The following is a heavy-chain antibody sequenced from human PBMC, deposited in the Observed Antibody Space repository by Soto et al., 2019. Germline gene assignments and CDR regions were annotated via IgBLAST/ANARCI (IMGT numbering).Heavy chain of an antibody. CDR3: AREDDILTGYTLYGMDV. D-gene: IGHD3-9*01. V-gene: IGHV1-69*13. Sequence: SVKVSCKASGGTFSSYAISWVRQAPGQGLEWMGGIIPIFGTANYAQKFQGRVTITADESTSTAYMELSSLRSEDTAVYYCAREDDILTGYTLYGMDVWGQGTTVTVSS. CDR1: GGTFSSYA. J-gene: IGHJ6*02. CDR2: IIPIFGTA.